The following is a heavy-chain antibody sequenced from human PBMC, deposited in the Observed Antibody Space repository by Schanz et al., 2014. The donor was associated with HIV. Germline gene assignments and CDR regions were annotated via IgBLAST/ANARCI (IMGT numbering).Heavy chain of an antibody. CDR2: ISTASSYI. Sequence: EVQLVESGGGLVKPGGSLRLSCAASGFTFSSHNINWVPQAPGKGLAWVSSISTASSYIYYADSVKGRFTISRDNAKNSLYLQMNSLRAEDTAVYYCARSSDYYYGMDVWGQGTTVTVSS. J-gene: IGHJ6*02. CDR3: ARSSDYYYGMDV. V-gene: IGHV3-21*01. CDR1: GFTFSSHN.